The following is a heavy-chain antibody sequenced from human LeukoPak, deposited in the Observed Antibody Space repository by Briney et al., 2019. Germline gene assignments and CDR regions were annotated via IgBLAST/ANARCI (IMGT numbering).Heavy chain of an antibody. CDR3: AREPSGWFPFDY. CDR2: IIPIFGTA. CDR1: GGTFSSYA. Sequence: SVKVSCKASGGTFSSYAISWVRQAPGQGLEWMGGIIPIFGTANYAQKFQGRVTITTDESTSTAYMELSSLRSEDTAVYYCAREPSGWFPFDYWGQGTLVTVSS. J-gene: IGHJ4*02. V-gene: IGHV1-69*05. D-gene: IGHD6-19*01.